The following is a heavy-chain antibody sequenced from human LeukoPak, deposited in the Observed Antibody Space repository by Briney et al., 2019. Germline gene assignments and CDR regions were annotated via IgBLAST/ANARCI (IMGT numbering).Heavy chain of an antibody. Sequence: ASVNVSCKASGYTFTSYGISWVRQAPGQGLEWMGWISAYNGNTNYAQTLQGRVTMTTDTSTSTAYMELRSLRSDDTAVYYCARAPIPYDFWSGFWAGGVDYWGQGTLVTVSS. CDR2: ISAYNGNT. J-gene: IGHJ4*02. CDR3: ARAPIPYDFWSGFWAGGVDY. CDR1: GYTFTSYG. V-gene: IGHV1-18*01. D-gene: IGHD3-3*01.